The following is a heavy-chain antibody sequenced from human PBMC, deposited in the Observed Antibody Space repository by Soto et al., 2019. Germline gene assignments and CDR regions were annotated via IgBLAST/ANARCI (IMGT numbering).Heavy chain of an antibody. J-gene: IGHJ4*02. V-gene: IGHV1-2*04. D-gene: IGHD3-22*01. CDR3: ARVGYYDSSGYSFDY. CDR2: INPNSGGT. CDR1: GYTFTGYY. Sequence: QVQPVQSGAEVKKPGASVKVSCKASGYTFTGYYMHWVRQAPGQGLEWMGWINPNSGGTNYAQKFQGWVTMTRDTSISTAYMELSRLRSDDTAVYYCARVGYYDSSGYSFDYWGQGTLATVSS.